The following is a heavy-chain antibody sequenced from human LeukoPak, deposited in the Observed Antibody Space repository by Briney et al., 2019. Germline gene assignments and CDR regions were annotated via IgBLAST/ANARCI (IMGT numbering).Heavy chain of an antibody. V-gene: IGHV3-21*01. CDR1: GFTFSSYS. CDR3: ARDNSQWELLPSNYYYYMDV. CDR2: ISSSSSYK. Sequence: GGSLRLSCAASGFTFSSYSMNWVRQAPGKGLEWVSSISSSSSYKYYADSVKGRFTISRDNAKNSLYLQMNSLRAEDTAVYYCARDNSQWELLPSNYYYYMDVWGKGTTVTVSS. J-gene: IGHJ6*03. D-gene: IGHD1-26*01.